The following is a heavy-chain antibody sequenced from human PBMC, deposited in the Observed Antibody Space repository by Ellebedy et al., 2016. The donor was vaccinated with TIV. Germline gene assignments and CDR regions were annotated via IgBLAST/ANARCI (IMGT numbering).Heavy chain of an antibody. D-gene: IGHD4-17*01. Sequence: MPSETLSLTCGVYGGSFSDYYWTWIRQSPGKGLEWIGEINYSGKTNYSPSLKSRVTTSVDTSKNQFSLKMTSVTAADTGVYFCARKTYGDSGDALDIWGQGTMVTVSS. CDR1: GGSFSDYY. V-gene: IGHV4-34*01. J-gene: IGHJ3*02. CDR3: ARKTYGDSGDALDI. CDR2: INYSGKT.